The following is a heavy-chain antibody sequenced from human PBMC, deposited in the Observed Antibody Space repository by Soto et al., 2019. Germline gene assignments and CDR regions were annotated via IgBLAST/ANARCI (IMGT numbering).Heavy chain of an antibody. CDR1: GFTFSSYG. J-gene: IGHJ4*02. CDR2: ISYDGSNK. V-gene: IGHV3-30*18. Sequence: QVQLVESGGGVVQPGRSLRLSCAASGFTFSSYGMHWVRQAPGKGLEWVAVISYDGSNKYYADSVKGRFTISRDNSKNTLYLQRNSLRAEDTAVYYCAKERYYDSSQTGYFDYWGQGTLVTVSS. CDR3: AKERYYDSSQTGYFDY. D-gene: IGHD3-22*01.